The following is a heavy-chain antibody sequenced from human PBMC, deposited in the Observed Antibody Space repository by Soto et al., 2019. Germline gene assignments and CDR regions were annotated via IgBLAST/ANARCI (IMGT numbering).Heavy chain of an antibody. Sequence: GGSLRLSCAASGFTFSDYYMSWIRQAPGKGLEWVSYISSSGSTIYYADSVKGRFTISRDNAKNSLYLQMNSLRAEATAVYYCARGGRLVHLGYNWFDPWGQGTLVTVSS. V-gene: IGHV3-11*01. CDR2: ISSSGSTI. CDR1: GFTFSDYY. J-gene: IGHJ5*02. D-gene: IGHD5-12*01. CDR3: ARGGRLVHLGYNWFDP.